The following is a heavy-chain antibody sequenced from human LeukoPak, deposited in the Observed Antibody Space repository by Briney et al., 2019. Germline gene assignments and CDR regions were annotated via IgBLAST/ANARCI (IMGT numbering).Heavy chain of an antibody. CDR1: GGSFSGYY. J-gene: IGHJ4*02. CDR3: ARGAGSSWYFIGFDY. V-gene: IGHV4-34*01. D-gene: IGHD6-13*01. Sequence: SETLSLTRAVYGGSFSGYYWSWIRQPPGKGLEWIGEINHSGSTNYNPSLKSRVTISVDTSKNQFSLKLSSVTAADTAVYYCARGAGSSWYFIGFDYWGQGTLVTVSS. CDR2: INHSGST.